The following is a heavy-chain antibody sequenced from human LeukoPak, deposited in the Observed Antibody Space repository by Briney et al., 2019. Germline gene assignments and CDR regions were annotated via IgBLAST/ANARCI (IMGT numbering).Heavy chain of an antibody. J-gene: IGHJ6*02. Sequence: PGGSLRLSCAASGFTFDDYTMHWVRQAPGKGLEWVSLISWDGGSTYYADSVKGRFTISRDNSKNSLYLQMNSLRAEDTAVYYCARDRYGGNWLVGYYYYGMDVWGQGTTVTVSS. D-gene: IGHD4-23*01. V-gene: IGHV3-43*01. CDR2: ISWDGGST. CDR1: GFTFDDYT. CDR3: ARDRYGGNWLVGYYYYGMDV.